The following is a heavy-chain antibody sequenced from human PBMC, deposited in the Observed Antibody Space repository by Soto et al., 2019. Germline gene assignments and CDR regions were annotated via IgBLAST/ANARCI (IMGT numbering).Heavy chain of an antibody. D-gene: IGHD2-2*01. CDR3: ARLVVPAAQQMKRTMPLYYYYYYYGMDV. V-gene: IGHV1-18*04. J-gene: IGHJ6*02. CDR2: ISAYNGNT. CDR1: GYTFTSYG. Sequence: ASVKVSCKASGYTFTSYGISWVRQAPGQGLEWMGWISAYNGNTNYAQKLQGRVTMTTDTSTSTAYMELRSLRSDDTAVYYCARLVVPAAQQMKRTMPLYYYYYYYGMDVWGQGTTVTVSS.